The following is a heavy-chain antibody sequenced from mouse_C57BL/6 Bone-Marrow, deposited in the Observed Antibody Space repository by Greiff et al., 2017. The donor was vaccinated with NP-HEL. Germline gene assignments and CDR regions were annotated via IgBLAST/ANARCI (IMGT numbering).Heavy chain of an antibody. V-gene: IGHV5-9*01. J-gene: IGHJ3*01. D-gene: IGHD2-5*01. CDR1: GFTFSSYT. Sequence: EVQRVESGGGLVKPGGSLKLSCAASGFTFSSYTMSWVRQTPEKRLEWVATISGGGGNTYYPDSVKGRFTISRDNAKNTLYLQMSSLRSEDTALYYCARPYSNYVWFAYWGQGTLVTVSA. CDR2: ISGGGGNT. CDR3: ARPYSNYVWFAY.